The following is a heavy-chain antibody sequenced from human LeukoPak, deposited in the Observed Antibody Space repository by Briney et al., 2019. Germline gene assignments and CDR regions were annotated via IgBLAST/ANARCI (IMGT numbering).Heavy chain of an antibody. CDR2: IYHSGST. D-gene: IGHD2-2*01. CDR3: ARAACCSSTSYDY. J-gene: IGHJ4*02. CDR1: GGSISSSSYY. Sequence: SETLSLTCTVSGGSISSSSYYWSWIRQPPGKGLEWIGYIYHSGSTYYNPSLKSRVTISVDRSKNQFSLKLSSVTAADTAVYYCARAACCSSTSYDYWGQGTLVTVSS. V-gene: IGHV4-30-2*01.